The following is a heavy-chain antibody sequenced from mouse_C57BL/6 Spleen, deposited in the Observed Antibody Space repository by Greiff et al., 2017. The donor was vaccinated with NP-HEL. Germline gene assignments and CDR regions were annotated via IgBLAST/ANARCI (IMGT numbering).Heavy chain of an antibody. CDR2: IYPGSGNT. D-gene: IGHD1-1*01. Sequence: QVQLQQSGAELVRPGASVKLSCKASGYTFTDYYINWVKQRPGQGLEWIARIYPGSGNTYYNEKFKGKATLTAEKSSSTAYMQLSSLTSEDSAVYFCARGGGLLRIYWYFDVWGTGTTVTVSS. J-gene: IGHJ1*03. CDR1: GYTFTDYY. CDR3: ARGGGLLRIYWYFDV. V-gene: IGHV1-76*01.